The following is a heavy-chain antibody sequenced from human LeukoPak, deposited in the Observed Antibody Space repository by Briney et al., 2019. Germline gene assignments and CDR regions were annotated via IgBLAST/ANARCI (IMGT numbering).Heavy chain of an antibody. V-gene: IGHV3-74*03. CDR1: GFTFSSYW. J-gene: IGHJ1*01. Sequence: PGGSLRHSCAASGFTFSSYWMHWVRRAPGKGLVWVSGTNTDGSSTMYADSVEGRFTIARDNAKNTLYLQMNSLRAEDTAVYYCYGANAEHWGQGTLVTVSS. CDR3: YGANAEH. D-gene: IGHD4-23*01. CDR2: TNTDGSST.